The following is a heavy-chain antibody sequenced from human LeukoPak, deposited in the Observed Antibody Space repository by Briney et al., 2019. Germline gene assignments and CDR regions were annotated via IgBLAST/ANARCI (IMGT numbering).Heavy chain of an antibody. CDR3: ARTVLAEFFDY. CDR2: IHYSGST. V-gene: IGHV4-59*08. Sequence: SETLSLTCTVSGPSISSYYWSWIRQPPGKGLEWIGYIHYSGSTNYNPSLKSRVTISVDTSKNQFSLKLSSVTAADTAVYYCARTVLAEFFDYWGQGTLVTVSS. D-gene: IGHD1-1*01. CDR1: GPSISSYY. J-gene: IGHJ4*02.